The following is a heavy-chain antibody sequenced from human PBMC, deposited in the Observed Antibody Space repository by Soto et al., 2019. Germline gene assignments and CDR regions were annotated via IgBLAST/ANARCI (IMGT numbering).Heavy chain of an antibody. CDR1: GGSISSYY. D-gene: IGHD2-15*01. CDR3: ARMYIGVVAAFCFDP. J-gene: IGHJ5*02. CDR2: IYYSGST. Sequence: SETLSLTCTVSGGSISSYYWSWIRQPPGKGLEWIGYIYYSGSTNYNPSLKSRVTISVDTSKNQFSLKLSSVTAADTAVYYCARMYIGVVAAFCFDPWGQGTLATVSS. V-gene: IGHV4-59*01.